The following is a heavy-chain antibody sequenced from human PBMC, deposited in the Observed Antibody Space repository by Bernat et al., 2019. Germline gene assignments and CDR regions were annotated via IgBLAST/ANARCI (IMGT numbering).Heavy chain of an antibody. CDR1: GFTFSSYA. CDR3: AKDGEMYSSGWYFIVY. J-gene: IGHJ4*02. V-gene: IGHV3-23*01. Sequence: EVQLLESGGGLVQPGGSLRLSCAASGFTFSSYAMSWVRQAPGKGLEWVSAISGSGGSTYYADSVKGRFTISRDNSKNTLYLQMNSLRAEDTAVYYCAKDGEMYSSGWYFIVYWGQGTLVTVSS. D-gene: IGHD6-19*01. CDR2: ISGSGGST.